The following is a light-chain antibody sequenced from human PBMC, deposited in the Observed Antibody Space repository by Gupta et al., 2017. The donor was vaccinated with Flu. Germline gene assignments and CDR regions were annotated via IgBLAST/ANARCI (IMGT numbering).Light chain of an antibody. Sequence: SAMTQPASVSGSPGPSIPIPCGGTNSDIGAYNFLSWFQHHPGNAPQLIIYDVTCRPSGIAHRFSGSKSGNTASLTISGRQPEDEADYYCLSYISGTTFVFGAGTKVTVL. CDR3: LSYISGTTFV. CDR1: NSDIGAYNF. CDR2: DVT. V-gene: IGLV2-14*03. J-gene: IGLJ1*01.